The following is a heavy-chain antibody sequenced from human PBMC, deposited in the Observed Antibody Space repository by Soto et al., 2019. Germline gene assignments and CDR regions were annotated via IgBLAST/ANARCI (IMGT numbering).Heavy chain of an antibody. CDR1: GYSFTSYW. D-gene: IGHD6-13*01. CDR3: ARLLPYSSSWQRFDP. CDR2: IYPGDSDT. J-gene: IGHJ5*02. Sequence: EVQLVQSGAEVKKPWESLKISCKGSGYSFTSYWIGWVRQMPGKGLEWMGIIYPGDSDTRYSPSFQGQVTISADKSISTAYLQWSSLKASDTAMYYCARLLPYSSSWQRFDPWGQGTLVTVSS. V-gene: IGHV5-51*03.